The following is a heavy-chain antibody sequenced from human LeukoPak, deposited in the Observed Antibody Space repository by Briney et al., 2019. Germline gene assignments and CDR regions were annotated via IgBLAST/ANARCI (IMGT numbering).Heavy chain of an antibody. J-gene: IGHJ4*02. D-gene: IGHD6-13*01. V-gene: IGHV3-21*01. CDR1: GFTFSSCG. Sequence: PGGSLRLSCAASGFTFSSCGFNWVRQAPGKGLEWVSSIGPTGTDRYYADSVRGRFTISRDNAKNSLYLQMNSLRAEDTAVYYCARDIAAAGNWGQGTLVTVSS. CDR2: IGPTGTDR. CDR3: ARDIAAAGN.